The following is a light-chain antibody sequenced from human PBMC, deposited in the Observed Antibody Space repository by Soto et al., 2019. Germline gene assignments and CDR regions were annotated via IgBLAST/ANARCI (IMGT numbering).Light chain of an antibody. Sequence: QYALTQPASVSGSPGQSITISCTGTSSDVGDYNYVSWYQQHPGKAPKLMIFDVSNRPSGVSNRFSGSKSGNTASLTISGLQAEDEADYYCSSYTSSSTRVFGTGTKLTVL. V-gene: IGLV2-14*01. CDR3: SSYTSSSTRV. CDR1: SSDVGDYNY. J-gene: IGLJ1*01. CDR2: DVS.